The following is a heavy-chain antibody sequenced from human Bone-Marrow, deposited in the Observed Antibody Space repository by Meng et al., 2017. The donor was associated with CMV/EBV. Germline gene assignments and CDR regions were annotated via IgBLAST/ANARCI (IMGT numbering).Heavy chain of an antibody. CDR2: INSLNGDT. Sequence: ASVKVSCKPAGYTFTSYDINWVRQAPGQGLEWLGWINSLNGDTKYAQKVQGRVSLTTDTNRRTVYMEVRSLRSDDTAVYYCARPYSSSWYYFDYWGQGTLVTVSS. V-gene: IGHV1-18*01. J-gene: IGHJ4*02. CDR3: ARPYSSSWYYFDY. CDR1: GYTFTSYD. D-gene: IGHD6-13*01.